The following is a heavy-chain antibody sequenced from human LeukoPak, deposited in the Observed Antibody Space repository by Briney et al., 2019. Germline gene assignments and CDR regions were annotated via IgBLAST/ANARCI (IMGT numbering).Heavy chain of an antibody. CDR2: ISYDGSNK. Sequence: GGSLRLSCAASGFTFSSYAMHWVRQAPGKGLEWVAVISYDGSNKYYADSVKGRFTISRDNSKNTLYLQMNSLRAEDTAVYYCAREGGTLYYYYGMDVWGQGTTVTVSS. CDR3: AREGGTLYYYYGMDV. D-gene: IGHD1-1*01. J-gene: IGHJ6*02. CDR1: GFTFSSYA. V-gene: IGHV3-30-3*01.